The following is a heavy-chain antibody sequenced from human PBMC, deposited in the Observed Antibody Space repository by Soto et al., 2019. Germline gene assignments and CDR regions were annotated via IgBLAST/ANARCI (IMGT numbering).Heavy chain of an antibody. V-gene: IGHV4-30-2*01. CDR2: IYPSGSA. D-gene: IGHD3-3*01. CDR1: GGSINSGGYS. CDR3: AREIFPYGMDV. J-gene: IGHJ6*02. Sequence: TLSLTCGVSGGSINSGGYSWSWIRQPPGRGLEWIGNIYPSGSANYSPSLKTRVTISVDRSMNHFSLNLGSVTAADTAVYYCAREIFPYGMDVWGPGTTVTVS.